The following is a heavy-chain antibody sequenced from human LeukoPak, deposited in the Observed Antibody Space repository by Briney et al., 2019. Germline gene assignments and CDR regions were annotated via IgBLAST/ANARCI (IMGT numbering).Heavy chain of an antibody. D-gene: IGHD3-22*01. CDR1: GFTFSDYY. CDR2: ISSGSSYT. CDR3: AREGSYYYDSSGYYNWFDP. J-gene: IGHJ5*02. Sequence: SGGSLRLSCAASGFTFSDYYISWIRQAPGKGLEWVSYISSGSSYTNYADSVKGRFTISRDNAKNSLYLQMNSLRAEDTAVYYCAREGSYYYDSSGYYNWFDPWGQGTLVTVSS. V-gene: IGHV3-11*05.